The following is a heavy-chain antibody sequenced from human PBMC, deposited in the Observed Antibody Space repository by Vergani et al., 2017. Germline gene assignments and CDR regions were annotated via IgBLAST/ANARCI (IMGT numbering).Heavy chain of an antibody. D-gene: IGHD3-22*01. Sequence: QVQLVQSGAEVKKPGSSVKVSCKASGGTFSSYTISWVRQAPGQGLEWMGWISAYNGNTNYAQKLQGRVTMTTDTSTSTAYMELRSLRSDDTAVYYCARSPYYYDSSGYYAFDYWGQGTLVTVSS. CDR1: GGTFSSYT. CDR3: ARSPYYYDSSGYYAFDY. J-gene: IGHJ4*02. V-gene: IGHV1-18*01. CDR2: ISAYNGNT.